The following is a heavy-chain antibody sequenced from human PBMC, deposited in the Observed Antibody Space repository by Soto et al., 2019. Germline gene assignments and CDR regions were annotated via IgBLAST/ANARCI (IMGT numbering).Heavy chain of an antibody. V-gene: IGHV3-11*01. J-gene: IGHJ3*02. CDR3: AGTLGFDAFDI. Sequence: GGSLRLSCAASGFTFSDYYMSWIRQAPGKGLEWVSYISSSGSTIYYADSVKGRFTISRDNAKNSLYLQMNCLRAEDTAVYYCAGTLGFDAFDIWGQGTMVTVSS. CDR1: GFTFSDYY. D-gene: IGHD1-1*01. CDR2: ISSSGSTI.